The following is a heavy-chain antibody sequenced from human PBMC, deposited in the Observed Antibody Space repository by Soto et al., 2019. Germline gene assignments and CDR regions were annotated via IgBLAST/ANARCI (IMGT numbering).Heavy chain of an antibody. V-gene: IGHV3-23*01. J-gene: IGHJ4*02. CDR3: AKMRAVAGTFDY. D-gene: IGHD6-19*01. Sequence: GGSLRLSSAAAGFTFSSYAMSWVRKAPGKGLEWVSAISGSGGSTYYADSVKGRFTSSRDNSKNTLYLQMNSLRAEDTAVYYCAKMRAVAGTFDYWRQRTLVP. CDR1: GFTFSSYA. CDR2: ISGSGGST.